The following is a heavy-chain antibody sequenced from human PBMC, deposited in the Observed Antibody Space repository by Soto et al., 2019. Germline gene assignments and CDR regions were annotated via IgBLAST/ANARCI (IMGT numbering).Heavy chain of an antibody. CDR1: GFSLSTSGVG. J-gene: IGHJ4*02. CDR3: VHPTYVDYVDY. V-gene: IGHV2-5*02. Sequence: QITLKESGPPLVKPTQTLTLTCTFSGFSLSTSGVGVGWIRQPPGKALEWLALIYWDDDKRYSPSLKSRLTITKDTSKNQVVLTMTNMDPVDTATYYCVHPTYVDYVDYWGQGTLVTVSS. CDR2: IYWDDDK. D-gene: IGHD3-16*01.